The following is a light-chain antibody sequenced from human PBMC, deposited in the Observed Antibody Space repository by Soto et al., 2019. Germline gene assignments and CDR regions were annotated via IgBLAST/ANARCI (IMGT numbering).Light chain of an antibody. CDR3: HQYGSSHT. Sequence: EIVLTQSPGTLSLSPGEGATLSCRASQSVRSGYLAWYQQKPGQAPRLLIFHASTRVTGIPDRFSGSGSGTDFTLTISRLEPDDFAVYYCHQYGSSHTFGQGTRLEI. CDR2: HAS. CDR1: QSVRSGY. J-gene: IGKJ5*01. V-gene: IGKV3-20*01.